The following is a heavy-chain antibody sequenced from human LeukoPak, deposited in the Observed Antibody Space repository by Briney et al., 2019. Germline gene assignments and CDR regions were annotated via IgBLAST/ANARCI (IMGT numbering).Heavy chain of an antibody. CDR2: ISGSGGTT. D-gene: IGHD6-19*01. CDR3: AKRQYSSGWYNFDY. Sequence: PGASLRLSCAASGFTFSTYAMNWVRRAPGKGLQWVSAISGSGGTTYYADSVKGRFTISRDNSKNTLYLQMNSLRAEDTAVYYCAKRQYSSGWYNFDYWGQGTLVTVSS. V-gene: IGHV3-23*01. J-gene: IGHJ4*02. CDR1: GFTFSTYA.